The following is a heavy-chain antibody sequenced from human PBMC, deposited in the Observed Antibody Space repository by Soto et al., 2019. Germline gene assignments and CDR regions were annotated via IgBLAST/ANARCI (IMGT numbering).Heavy chain of an antibody. CDR2: IYDSGST. J-gene: IGHJ4*02. CDR1: GGSISSGDYY. CDR3: ARGGGGGSCYPY. V-gene: IGHV4-30-4*01. Sequence: PSETLSLTCTVSGGSISSGDYYWSWIRQPPGKGLEWIGYIYDSGSTYYNPSLKSRVTISVDTSKNQFSLKLSSVTAADTAVYYCARGGGGGSCYPYWGQGTLVTV. D-gene: IGHD2-15*01.